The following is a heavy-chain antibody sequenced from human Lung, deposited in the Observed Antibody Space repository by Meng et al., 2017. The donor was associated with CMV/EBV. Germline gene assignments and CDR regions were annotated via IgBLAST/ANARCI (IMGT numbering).Heavy chain of an antibody. CDR1: GGSFSGYY. CDR3: ARGNRGLDEVVRGGYYYYGLDV. D-gene: IGHD3/OR15-3a*01. CDR2: INHSGIT. V-gene: IGHV4-34*01. Sequence: SETLSLXXAVYGGSFSGYYWTWFRQPPGKGPEWIGEINHSGITNYNPSLKSPVTISVDTSKNQFSLKVSSVTAADTAVYYCARGNRGLDEVVRGGYYYYGLDVWGQGTXVTVSS. J-gene: IGHJ6*02.